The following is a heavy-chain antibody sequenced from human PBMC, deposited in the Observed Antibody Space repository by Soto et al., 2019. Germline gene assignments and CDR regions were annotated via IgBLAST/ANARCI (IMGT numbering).Heavy chain of an antibody. Sequence: HGESLKISCKGSGYSFSSYWITWVRQMPGKGLEWMGRIDPSDSYTNYSPSFQGHVTISADKSISTAYLQWSRLKASDTAMYYCARQAIFGVIIIAFDIWGQGTMVTVSS. CDR2: IDPSDSYT. D-gene: IGHD3-3*01. J-gene: IGHJ3*02. V-gene: IGHV5-10-1*01. CDR3: ARQAIFGVIIIAFDI. CDR1: GYSFSSYW.